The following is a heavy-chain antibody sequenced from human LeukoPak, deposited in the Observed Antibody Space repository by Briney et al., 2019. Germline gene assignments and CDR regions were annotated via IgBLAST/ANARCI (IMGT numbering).Heavy chain of an antibody. CDR2: ISSRSGTI. J-gene: IGHJ3*02. Sequence: GGSLRLPCAASGFTFSTYSMNWLRQAPGKGLEWVSYISSRSGTIYYADSVKGRFTISRDNAKNSLYLQMNSLRAEDTAVYCCARAMDYYGSGTYYNAFDIWGQGTMVPGSS. CDR1: GFTFSTYS. CDR3: ARAMDYYGSGTYYNAFDI. V-gene: IGHV3-48*01. D-gene: IGHD3-10*01.